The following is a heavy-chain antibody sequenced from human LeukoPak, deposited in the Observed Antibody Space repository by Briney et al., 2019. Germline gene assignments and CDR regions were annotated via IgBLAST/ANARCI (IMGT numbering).Heavy chain of an antibody. J-gene: IGHJ4*02. CDR2: IYPGDSDT. D-gene: IGHD3-9*01. Sequence: GESLKISCKASVFSFTNYWIAWVRQKPGEGLEWMGNIYPGDSDTRYNPSFQGQVTISADTSIKTAYLQWSSLKASDTAMYYCARQYYDVLTGFYIHFDYWGQGTLVTVSS. CDR1: VFSFTNYW. V-gene: IGHV5-51*01. CDR3: ARQYYDVLTGFYIHFDY.